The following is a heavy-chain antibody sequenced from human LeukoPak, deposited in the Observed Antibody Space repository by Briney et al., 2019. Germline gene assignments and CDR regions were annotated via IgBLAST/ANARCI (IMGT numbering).Heavy chain of an antibody. D-gene: IGHD2-2*01. CDR3: AKDAVPAAMGEYFFDY. CDR1: GFTFSSYA. CDR2: ISYDGSNK. J-gene: IGHJ4*02. V-gene: IGHV3-30-3*02. Sequence: PGGSLRLSCAASGFTFSSYAMHWVRQAPGKGLEWVAVISYDGSNKYYADSVKGRFTISRDNSKNTLYLQMNSLRVEDTAVYYCAKDAVPAAMGEYFFDYWGQGTLVTVSS.